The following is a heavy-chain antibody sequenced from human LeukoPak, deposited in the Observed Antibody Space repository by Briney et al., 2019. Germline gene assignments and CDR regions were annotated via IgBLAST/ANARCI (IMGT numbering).Heavy chain of an antibody. CDR1: GFTFSNVW. Sequence: GESLRLSCAASGFTFSNVWMSWVRQVPGKGLEWVGRIRRKTDGETTDHAAPVKGRFTISRDDSKNTLYLQMNSLKTEDTAVYYCVTDLVVKGYFDYWGQGALVTVSS. J-gene: IGHJ4*02. CDR2: IRRKTDGETT. V-gene: IGHV3-15*01. CDR3: VTDLVVKGYFDY. D-gene: IGHD2-15*01.